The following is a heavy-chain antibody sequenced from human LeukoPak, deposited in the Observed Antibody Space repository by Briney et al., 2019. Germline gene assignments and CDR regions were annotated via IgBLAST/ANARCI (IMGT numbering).Heavy chain of an antibody. D-gene: IGHD3-9*01. CDR1: GFTFSSYA. J-gene: IGHJ4*02. CDR3: ASVRYDILTGYMGPDY. V-gene: IGHV3-30-3*01. Sequence: PGGSLRLSCAASGFTFSSYAMHWVRQAPGKGLEWVAVISYDGSNKYYADSVKGRFTISRDNSKNTLYLQMNSLRAEDTAVYYCASVRYDILTGYMGPDYWGQGTLVTVSS. CDR2: ISYDGSNK.